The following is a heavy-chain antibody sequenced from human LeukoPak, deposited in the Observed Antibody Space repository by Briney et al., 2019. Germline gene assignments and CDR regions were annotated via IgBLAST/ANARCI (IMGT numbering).Heavy chain of an antibody. J-gene: IGHJ6*02. D-gene: IGHD5-12*01. V-gene: IGHV4-61*08. CDR2: IYYSGST. CDR3: ARRGYSGYVGMDV. Sequence: SQTLSLTCTVSGGSISSGGYYWSWIRQPPGKGLEWIGYIYYSGSTNYNPSLKSRVTISVDTSKNQFSLKLSSVTAADTAVYYCARRGYSGYVGMDVWGQGTTVTVSS. CDR1: GGSISSGGYY.